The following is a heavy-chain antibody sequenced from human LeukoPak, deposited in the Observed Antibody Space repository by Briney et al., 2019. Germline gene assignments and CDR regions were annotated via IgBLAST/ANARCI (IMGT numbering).Heavy chain of an antibody. CDR1: GYTLTELS. J-gene: IGHJ3*02. CDR3: ATVTYGSGSYCDAFDI. V-gene: IGHV1-24*01. CDR2: FDPEDGET. Sequence: GASVKVSCKVSGYTLTELSMHWVRQAPGKRLEWMGGFDPEDGETIYAQKFQGRVTMTEDTSTDTAYMELSSLRSEDTAVYYCATVTYGSGSYCDAFDIWGQGTMVTVSS. D-gene: IGHD3-10*01.